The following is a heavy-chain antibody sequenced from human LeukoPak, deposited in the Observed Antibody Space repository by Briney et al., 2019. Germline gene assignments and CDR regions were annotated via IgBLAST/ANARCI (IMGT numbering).Heavy chain of an antibody. D-gene: IGHD1-26*01. CDR1: GFSFDDYA. CDR3: AKDMMAIVGGTTSAFDM. J-gene: IGHJ3*02. V-gene: IGHV3-9*01. Sequence: GGSLRLSCAASGFSFDDYAMHWVRQAPGRGLEWVSGIIWNSGSIDYAESVKGRFTISRDNAKNSLYLQMNSLRAEDTALYYCAKDMMAIVGGTTSAFDMWGQGTMVTVSS. CDR2: IIWNSGSI.